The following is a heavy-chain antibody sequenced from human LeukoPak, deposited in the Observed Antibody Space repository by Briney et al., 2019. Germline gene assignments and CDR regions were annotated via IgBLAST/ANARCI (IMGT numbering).Heavy chain of an antibody. CDR3: GQPPSGYFLFEY. D-gene: IGHD3-22*01. J-gene: IGHJ4*02. CDR2: IWYDGSNK. V-gene: IGHV3-33*06. Sequence: GGSLRLSCAASGFTFSSYGMHWVRQAPGKGLEWVAVIWYDGSNKYYADSVKGRFTISRDNSKNTLYLQMNSLRAEDTAVYYCGQPPSGYFLFEYWGQGTLVTVSS. CDR1: GFTFSSYG.